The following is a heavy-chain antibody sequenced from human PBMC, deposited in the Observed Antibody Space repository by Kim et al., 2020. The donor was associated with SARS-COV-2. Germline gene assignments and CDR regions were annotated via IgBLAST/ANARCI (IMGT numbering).Heavy chain of an antibody. Sequence: GESLKISCKGSGYSFTSYWISWVRQMPGKGLEWMGRIDPSDSYTNYSPSFQGHVTISADKSISTAYLQWSSLKASDTAMYYCARRRYYDSSGYYLGFDPWGQGTLVTVSS. CDR3: ARRRYYDSSGYYLGFDP. CDR2: IDPSDSYT. D-gene: IGHD3-22*01. CDR1: GYSFTSYW. J-gene: IGHJ5*02. V-gene: IGHV5-10-1*01.